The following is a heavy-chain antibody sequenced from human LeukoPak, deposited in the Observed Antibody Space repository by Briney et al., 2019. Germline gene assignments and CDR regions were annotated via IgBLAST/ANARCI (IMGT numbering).Heavy chain of an antibody. Sequence: PSETLSLTCTVSGGSLYGGGYYWSWIRQPPGKGLEWIGYIYHSGTTYYNPSLKSRVTISIDRSKNQFSLKLSSVTAADTAVYYCARARDTTSGSNWFDPWGQGTLVTVSS. CDR1: GGSLYGGGYY. J-gene: IGHJ5*02. D-gene: IGHD1-26*01. V-gene: IGHV4-30-2*01. CDR3: ARARDTTSGSNWFDP. CDR2: IYHSGTT.